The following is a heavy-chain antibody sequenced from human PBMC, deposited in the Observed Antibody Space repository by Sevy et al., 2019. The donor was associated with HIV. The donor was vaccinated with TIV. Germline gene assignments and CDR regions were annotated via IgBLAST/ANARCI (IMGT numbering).Heavy chain of an antibody. CDR2: ISSDGSIT. J-gene: IGHJ4*02. Sequence: GGSLRLSCAASGFTFSNYWMHWVRQAPEKGLMWVSRISSDGSITNYADSVKDRFTISRDNAKNTLYLQMNSLRVEDTAVYYCARVRGYSYGEFDYWGQGTLVTVSS. CDR1: GFTFSNYW. V-gene: IGHV3-74*01. D-gene: IGHD5-18*01. CDR3: ARVRGYSYGEFDY.